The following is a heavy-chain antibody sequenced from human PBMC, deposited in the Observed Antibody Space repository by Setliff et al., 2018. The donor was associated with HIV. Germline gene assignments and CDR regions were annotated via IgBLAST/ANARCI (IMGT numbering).Heavy chain of an antibody. J-gene: IGHJ4*02. CDR2: IYPIDSDT. CDR3: GRSGKSGELYAY. D-gene: IGHD3-10*01. CDR1: GYSFTNYW. Sequence: GESLKISCKGSGYSFTNYWVGWVRQMPGRGLEWMGIIYPIDSDTKYSPSFWGRVTISVDKSTNTAYLHWNSLRPAGTAMYYCGRSGKSGELYAYWGQGTQVTVSS. V-gene: IGHV5-51*01.